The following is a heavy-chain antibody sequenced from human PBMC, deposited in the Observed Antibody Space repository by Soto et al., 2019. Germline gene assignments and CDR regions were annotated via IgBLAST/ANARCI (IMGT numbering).Heavy chain of an antibody. CDR3: ASRGSSSWYGY. V-gene: IGHV4-39*01. Sequence: QLQLQESGPGLVKPSETLSLTCTVSGGSISSSSYYWGWIRQPPGKGLEWIGRIYYSGSTSYNPSLKXRXTXSXXTSKHQFSLKLSSVTAADTAVYYCASRGSSSWYGYWGQGTLVTVSS. D-gene: IGHD6-13*01. J-gene: IGHJ4*02. CDR1: GGSISSSSYY. CDR2: IYYSGST.